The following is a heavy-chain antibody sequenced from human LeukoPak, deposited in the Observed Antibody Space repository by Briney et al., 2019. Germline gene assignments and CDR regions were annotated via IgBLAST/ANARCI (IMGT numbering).Heavy chain of an antibody. Sequence: SETLSLTCAVYGGSFSGYYWSWIRQPPGKGLEWIGEINHSGSTNYNPSLKSRVTISVDTSKNQFSLKLSSVTAADTAVYYCARAFRVFYGLDPWGQGTLVTVSS. J-gene: IGHJ5*02. CDR2: INHSGST. CDR3: ARAFRVFYGLDP. D-gene: IGHD3-10*01. V-gene: IGHV4-34*01. CDR1: GGSFSGYY.